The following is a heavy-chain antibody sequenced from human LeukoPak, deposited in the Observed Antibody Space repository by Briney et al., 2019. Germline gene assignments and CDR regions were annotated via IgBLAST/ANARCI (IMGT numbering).Heavy chain of an antibody. CDR2: ISGSGGST. CDR3: AKDQPVSGSWPYYFDY. Sequence: GGSLRLSCAASGFTFSSYGMSWVRQAPGKGLEWVSAISGSGGSTYYADSVKGRFTISRDNSKNTLYLQMNSLRAEDTAVYYCAKDQPVSGSWPYYFDYWGQGTLVTVSS. J-gene: IGHJ4*02. D-gene: IGHD6-13*01. V-gene: IGHV3-23*01. CDR1: GFTFSSYG.